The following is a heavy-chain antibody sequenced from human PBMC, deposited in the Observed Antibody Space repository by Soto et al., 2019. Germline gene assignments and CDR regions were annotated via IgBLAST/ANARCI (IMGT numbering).Heavy chain of an antibody. CDR3: ARDDLSLVDYYYGMDV. J-gene: IGHJ6*02. CDR1: GYTFTSYG. V-gene: IGHV1-18*01. D-gene: IGHD3-16*02. CDR2: ISAYNGNA. Sequence: ASVKVSCKASGYTFTSYGISWVRQAPGQGLEWMGWISAYNGNANYAQKLQGRVTMTTDTSTSTAYMELRSLRSDDTAVYYCARDDLSLVDYYYGMDVWGQGTTVTVSS.